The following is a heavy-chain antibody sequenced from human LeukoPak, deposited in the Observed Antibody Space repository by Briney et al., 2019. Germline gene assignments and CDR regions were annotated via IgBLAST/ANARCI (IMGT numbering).Heavy chain of an antibody. V-gene: IGHV4-59*11. Sequence: SETLSLTCTVSGGSISSHYWSWIRQPPGEGLEWIGYIYYSGSTNYNPSLKSRVTISVDTSKNQFSLKLSSVTAADTAVYYCARVKWSGYYYDSSGYLGLAFDIWGQGTMVTVSS. CDR3: ARVKWSGYYYDSSGYLGLAFDI. D-gene: IGHD3-22*01. J-gene: IGHJ3*02. CDR2: IYYSGST. CDR1: GGSISSHY.